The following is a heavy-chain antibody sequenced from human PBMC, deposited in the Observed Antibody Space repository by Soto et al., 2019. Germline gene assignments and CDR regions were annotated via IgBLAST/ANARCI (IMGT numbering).Heavy chain of an antibody. CDR2: ISGSGGST. Sequence: EVQLLESGGGLVQPGGSLRLSCAASGFTFSSYAMSWVRQAPGKGLEWVSAISGSGGSTYYADSVKGRFTISRDNSKNTLYLQMNSLRAEDTAEYYCAKDAPRITMVRGVISYFHYWGQGTLVTVSS. D-gene: IGHD3-10*01. V-gene: IGHV3-23*01. CDR3: AKDAPRITMVRGVISYFHY. J-gene: IGHJ4*02. CDR1: GFTFSSYA.